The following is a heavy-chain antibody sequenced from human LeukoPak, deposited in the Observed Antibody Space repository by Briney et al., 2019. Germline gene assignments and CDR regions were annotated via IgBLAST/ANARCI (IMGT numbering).Heavy chain of an antibody. CDR1: GFTFSSYA. CDR3: ARGSYSDAFDI. J-gene: IGHJ3*02. V-gene: IGHV3-23*01. CDR2: ISGGGGST. Sequence: GGSLRLSCAASGFTFSSYAMSWVRQAPGKGLEWVSAISGGGGSTYYADSVKGRFTISRDNSKNTLYLQMSSLRAEDTAVYYCARGSYSDAFDIWGQGTMVTVSS. D-gene: IGHD1-26*01.